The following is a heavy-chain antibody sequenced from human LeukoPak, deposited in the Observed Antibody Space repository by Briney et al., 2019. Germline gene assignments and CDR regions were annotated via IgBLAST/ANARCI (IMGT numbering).Heavy chain of an antibody. V-gene: IGHV1-46*01. Sequence: ASMKVSCKASGYTFTNYYMHWVRQAPGQGLEWMGIIYPSGGSTNYAQKFQGRVTMTRDTSTSTLYMELSSLRSEDTAVYYCARSDSSGKGPYFDYWGQGTLVTVPS. CDR2: IYPSGGST. D-gene: IGHD3-10*01. J-gene: IGHJ4*02. CDR1: GYTFTNYY. CDR3: ARSDSSGKGPYFDY.